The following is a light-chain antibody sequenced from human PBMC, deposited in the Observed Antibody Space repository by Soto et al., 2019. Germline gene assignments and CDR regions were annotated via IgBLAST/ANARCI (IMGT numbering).Light chain of an antibody. CDR2: GAS. J-gene: IGKJ5*01. CDR1: QSVRSR. CDR3: QHYVERSPIT. V-gene: IGKV3-20*01. Sequence: IVITQSPVTLTLSPGERATLSCRASQSVRSRLAWYQQKPGQAPRLLISGASSRATGIPDRFSGSGSGTDFTLTISRLEPEDFALYYCQHYVERSPITFGQGTRLE.